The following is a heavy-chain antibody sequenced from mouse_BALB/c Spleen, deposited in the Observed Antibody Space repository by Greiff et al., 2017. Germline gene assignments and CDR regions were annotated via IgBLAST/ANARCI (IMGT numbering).Heavy chain of an antibody. V-gene: IGHV5-12-2*01. CDR1: GFTFSSYT. Sequence: EVQRVESGGGLVQPGGSLKLSCAASGFTFSSYTMSWVRQTPEKRLEWVAYISNGGGSTYYPDTVKGRFTISRDNAKNTLYLQMSSLKSEDTAMYYCASYDYDDAMDYWGQGTSVTVSS. D-gene: IGHD2-4*01. CDR2: ISNGGGST. CDR3: ASYDYDDAMDY. J-gene: IGHJ4*01.